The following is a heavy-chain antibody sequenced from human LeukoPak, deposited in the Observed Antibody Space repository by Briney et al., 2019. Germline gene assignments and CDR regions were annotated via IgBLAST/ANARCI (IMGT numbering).Heavy chain of an antibody. CDR1: GYTFTSYY. V-gene: IGHV1-46*01. J-gene: IGHJ3*02. CDR3: ARQMNYYDSSGYLTTGGGAFDI. CDR2: INPSGGST. Sequence: ASVKVSCKASGYTFTSYYMHWVRQAPGQGLGWMGIINPSGGSTSYAQKFQGRVTMTRDTSTSTVYMELSSLRSEDTAVYYCARQMNYYDSSGYLTTGGGAFDIWGQGTMVTVSS. D-gene: IGHD3-22*01.